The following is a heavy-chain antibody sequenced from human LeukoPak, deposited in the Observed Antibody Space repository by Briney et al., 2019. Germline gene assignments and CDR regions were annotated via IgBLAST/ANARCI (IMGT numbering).Heavy chain of an antibody. D-gene: IGHD2-15*01. V-gene: IGHV3-23*01. CDR1: GFTFRSYN. CDR3: ARRDIVVVVSASDY. J-gene: IGHJ4*02. CDR2: ITASGDST. Sequence: GGSLRLSCAASGFTFRSYNMNWVRQAPGKGLEWVSGITASGDSTYYGDSVKGRFTMSRDNSKNTVYLQMNSLRVDDTAVYYCARRDIVVVVSASDYWGQGTLVTVSS.